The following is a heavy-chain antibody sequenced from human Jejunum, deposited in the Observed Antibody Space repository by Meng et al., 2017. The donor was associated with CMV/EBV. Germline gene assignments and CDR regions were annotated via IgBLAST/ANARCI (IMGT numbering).Heavy chain of an antibody. J-gene: IGHJ3*01. D-gene: IGHD2-2*01. CDR2: IYCGGCIL. CDR1: TSA. Sequence: TSAISWVRQAPGKGLQWVAVIYCGGCILYYEGSVKDRFTISTADSRNTLYLQMNSLRADDTAVYYCANSVRSMDQLLIPPASDAWGQGTMVTVSS. CDR3: ANSVRSMDQLLIPPASDA. V-gene: IGHV3-23*03.